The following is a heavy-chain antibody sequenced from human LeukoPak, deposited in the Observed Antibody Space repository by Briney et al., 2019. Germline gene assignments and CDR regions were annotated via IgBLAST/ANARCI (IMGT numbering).Heavy chain of an antibody. V-gene: IGHV3-23*01. D-gene: IGHD3-22*01. CDR3: AKTGYGSSGYLDY. J-gene: IGHJ4*02. Sequence: GGSLRLSCAASGFTYSRFAMSWVRQAPGKGLEWVSAISGSGDSTYYADSVKGRFTISRDNSKNTLYLQMNSLRVEDTAVYYCAKTGYGSSGYLDYWGQGTLVTVSS. CDR2: ISGSGDST. CDR1: GFTYSRFA.